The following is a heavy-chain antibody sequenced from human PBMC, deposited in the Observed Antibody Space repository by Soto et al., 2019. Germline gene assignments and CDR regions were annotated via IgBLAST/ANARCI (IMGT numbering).Heavy chain of an antibody. CDR3: ARTKCSGGSCYSWSLDV. J-gene: IGHJ1*01. D-gene: IGHD2-15*01. Sequence: SVILSLTCPVSGGSLTTGGYYWRWIRPLPGKGLEWIGHRYYSESTYYNPSLKSRVSISLDTSKNQFSLKLSFVTAADTAMYYCARTKCSGGSCYSWSLDVWGQGTPVTVSS. CDR1: GGSLTTGGYY. V-gene: IGHV4-31*03. CDR2: RYYSEST.